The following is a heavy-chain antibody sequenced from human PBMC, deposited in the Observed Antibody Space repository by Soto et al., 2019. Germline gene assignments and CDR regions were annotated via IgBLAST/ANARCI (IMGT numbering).Heavy chain of an antibody. CDR3: ARGITLPTPLDY. V-gene: IGHV1-3*05. J-gene: IGHJ4*02. Sequence: QVQLVQSGAEEKKPGASVKVSCKASGYTFTSYAMHWVRRAPGQGLEWMGGINAGNGNTKYSQKFRGRVTITRDTSASTAYMELSSLRSEDTAVYYCARGITLPTPLDYWGQGTLVTVSS. CDR1: GYTFTSYA. CDR2: INAGNGNT. D-gene: IGHD1-20*01.